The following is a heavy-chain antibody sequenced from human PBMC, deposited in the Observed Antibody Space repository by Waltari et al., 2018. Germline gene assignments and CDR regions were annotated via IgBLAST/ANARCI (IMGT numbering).Heavy chain of an antibody. Sequence: QVQLQQWGAGLLKPSETLSLTCDVSGGSLSGYHWTWIRQPPGKGLEWIGEINDSARTTYNPSLERRVTVSIDTANNQFSLRVSSVTAADTAVYYCARVFGYYYYYMDVWGKGTTVTISS. CDR1: GGSLSGYH. D-gene: IGHD3-3*01. CDR2: INDSART. V-gene: IGHV4-34*02. CDR3: ARVFGYYYYYMDV. J-gene: IGHJ6*03.